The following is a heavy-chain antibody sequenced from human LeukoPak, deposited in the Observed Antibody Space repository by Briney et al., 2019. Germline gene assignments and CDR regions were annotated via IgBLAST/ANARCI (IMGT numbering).Heavy chain of an antibody. CDR2: IRYDGSNK. D-gene: IGHD2-2*01. J-gene: IGHJ2*01. V-gene: IGHV3-30*02. CDR1: GFTFSSHG. CDR3: AKAPGYCSSTSCYGSYWYFDL. Sequence: GGSLRLSCAASGFTFSSHGMHWVRQAPGKGLEWVAFIRYDGSNKYYADSVKGRFTISRDNSKNTLYLQMNSLRAEDTAVYYCAKAPGYCSSTSCYGSYWYFDLWGRGTLVTVSS.